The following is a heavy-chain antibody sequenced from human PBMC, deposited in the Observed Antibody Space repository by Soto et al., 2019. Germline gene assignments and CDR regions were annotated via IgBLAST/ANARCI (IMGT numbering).Heavy chain of an antibody. Sequence: QVQLVQFGAEVKQPGASVKVSCKASGYTFTSYGISCVRQAPGQGFEWMGWISSYNGNTNYAQKLQGRVTMTTDTSTSTAYMELRSLRSDDTAVYYCAVYPGVYSGSDYPRWYFHHWCQGTMVTVAS. CDR1: GYTFTSYG. CDR2: ISSYNGNT. J-gene: IGHJ1*01. D-gene: IGHD1-26*01. V-gene: IGHV1-18*01. CDR3: AVYPGVYSGSDYPRWYFHH.